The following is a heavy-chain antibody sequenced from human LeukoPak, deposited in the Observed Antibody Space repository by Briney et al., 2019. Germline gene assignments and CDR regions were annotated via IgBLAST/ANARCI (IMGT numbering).Heavy chain of an antibody. Sequence: PSETLSLTCTVSGGSISSGSYYWNWIRQPAGRGLEWIGRLDSSGSINYNPSLKSRVTISVDTSENQFSLKLSSVTAADTAVYYCARGRGGSFPYWYFDLWGRGTLVTVSS. D-gene: IGHD2-15*01. V-gene: IGHV4-61*02. J-gene: IGHJ2*01. CDR2: LDSSGSI. CDR3: ARGRGGSFPYWYFDL. CDR1: GGSISSGSYY.